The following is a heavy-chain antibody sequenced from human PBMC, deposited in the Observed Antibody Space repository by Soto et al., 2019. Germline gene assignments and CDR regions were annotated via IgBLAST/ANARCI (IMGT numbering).Heavy chain of an antibody. CDR3: ARHQRIASAAY. D-gene: IGHD6-13*01. V-gene: IGHV5-51*01. J-gene: IGHJ1*01. Sequence: GESPKISCRGSGYIFTSYWIGWVRQMPGKGLEWMGIIYPGGSDTRYSPSFEGQVTISADKSTNTAYLQWNSLKASDTAMYYCARHQRIASAAYWGQGTLVTVSS. CDR1: GYIFTSYW. CDR2: IYPGGSDT.